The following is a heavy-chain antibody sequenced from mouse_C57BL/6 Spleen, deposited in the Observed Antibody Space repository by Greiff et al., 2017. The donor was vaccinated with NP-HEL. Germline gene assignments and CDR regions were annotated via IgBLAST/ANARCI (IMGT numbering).Heavy chain of an antibody. V-gene: IGHV2-5*01. CDR1: GFSFTSYG. Sequence: QVQLKESGPGLVQPSQSLSITCTVSGFSFTSYGVHWVRQSPGKGLEWLGVLWRGGSTDYNAAFMSRLSITKDNSKSQVFFKMNSLQADDTAIYDCAKKYYGSSYYAMDYWGQGTSVTVSS. CDR2: LWRGGST. CDR3: AKKYYGSSYYAMDY. J-gene: IGHJ4*01. D-gene: IGHD1-1*01.